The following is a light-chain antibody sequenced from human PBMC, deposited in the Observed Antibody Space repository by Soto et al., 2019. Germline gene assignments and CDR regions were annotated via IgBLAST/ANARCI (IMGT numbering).Light chain of an antibody. CDR1: SSNIGAGYD. V-gene: IGLV1-40*01. CDR2: GNS. CDR3: RSYDSSLSGPVV. J-gene: IGLJ2*01. Sequence: QSVLTQPPSVSGAPGQRVTISCTGSSSNIGAGYDVHWYQQLPGTAPKHLIYGNSNRPSGVPDRFSGSKSGTSASLAITGLQAEDEADYYCRSYDSSLSGPVVFGGGTKLTVL.